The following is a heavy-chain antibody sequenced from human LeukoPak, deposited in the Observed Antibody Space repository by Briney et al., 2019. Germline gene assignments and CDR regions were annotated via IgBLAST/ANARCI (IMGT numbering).Heavy chain of an antibody. D-gene: IGHD1-26*01. CDR2: INTDGSST. Sequence: GGSLRLSCAASGFTFSNYWMHWVRQAPGKGLVWVSRINTDGSSTNYADSVKGRFTISRDNAKNTVYLQMNSLRAEDTAVYYCARGGIITSYAFEIWGQGAMVTVSS. J-gene: IGHJ3*02. CDR3: ARGGIITSYAFEI. V-gene: IGHV3-74*01. CDR1: GFTFSNYW.